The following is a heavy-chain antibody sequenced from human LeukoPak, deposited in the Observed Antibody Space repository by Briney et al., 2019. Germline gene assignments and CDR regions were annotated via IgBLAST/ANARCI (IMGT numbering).Heavy chain of an antibody. Sequence: SGTLTLTCGVSGGSITTTNYWSWVRQSPGRGLEWIGEISLSGYTGFNPSLRGRVTMSLDESKNHLSLTLTSVTAADTAIYYCSRANGPYSPFGHWGQGILVTVTT. V-gene: IGHV4-4*02. D-gene: IGHD2-15*01. CDR1: GGSITTTNY. CDR2: ISLSGYT. J-gene: IGHJ4*02. CDR3: SRANGPYSPFGH.